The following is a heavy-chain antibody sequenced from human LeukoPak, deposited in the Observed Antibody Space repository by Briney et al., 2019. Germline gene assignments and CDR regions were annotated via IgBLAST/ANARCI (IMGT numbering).Heavy chain of an antibody. V-gene: IGHV4-59*01. J-gene: IGHJ4*02. Sequence: SETLSLTCTVSGGSISTYYWSWIRQPPGKGLEWIGYIYYSGSTNCNPSLKGRVTISVDTSKNQFSLKLSSVTAADTAVYYCARGYSSSWYYFDYWGQGTLVTVSS. CDR3: ARGYSSSWYYFDY. CDR2: IYYSGST. D-gene: IGHD6-13*01. CDR1: GGSISTYY.